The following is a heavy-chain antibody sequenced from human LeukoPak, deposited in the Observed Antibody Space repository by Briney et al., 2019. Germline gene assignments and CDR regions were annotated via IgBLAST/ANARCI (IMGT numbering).Heavy chain of an antibody. CDR1: GFTFGDYA. J-gene: IGHJ4*02. D-gene: IGHD6-19*01. CDR2: IRSKTYTGTT. CDR3: SRGGTSGWYYFDC. V-gene: IGHV3-49*03. Sequence: PGGSLRLSCTASGFTFGDYAMSWFRQAPGKGLEWVGFIRSKTYTGTTEYAASVKGRFTISRDDSKGIAYLQMNSLKSEDTAVYYCSRGGTSGWYYFDCWGQGSLVTVSS.